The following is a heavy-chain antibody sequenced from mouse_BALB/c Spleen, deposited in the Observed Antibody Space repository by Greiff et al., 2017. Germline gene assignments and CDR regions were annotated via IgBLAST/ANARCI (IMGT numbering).Heavy chain of an antibody. J-gene: IGHJ4*01. CDR3: ALGGVTTNYAMDY. Sequence: VQLQESGPGLVQPSQSLSITCTVSGFSLTSYGVHWVRQSPGKGLEWLGVIWSGGSTDYNAAFISRLSISKDNSKSQVFFKMNSLQANDTAIYYCALGGVTTNYAMDYWGQGTSVTVSS. CDR2: IWSGGST. V-gene: IGHV2-2*02. D-gene: IGHD2-1*01. CDR1: GFSLTSYG.